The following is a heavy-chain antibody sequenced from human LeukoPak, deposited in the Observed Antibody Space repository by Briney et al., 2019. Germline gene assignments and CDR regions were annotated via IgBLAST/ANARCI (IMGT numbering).Heavy chain of an antibody. CDR2: INHSGST. CDR3: ASRLPHYYDSSGYYYDYYFDY. J-gene: IGHJ4*02. D-gene: IGHD3-22*01. CDR1: GGSFSGYY. Sequence: KPSETLSLTCAVYGGSFSGYYWSWIRQPPGKGLEWIGEINHSGSTNYNPSLKSRVTISVDTSKNQFSLKLSSVTAADTAVYYCASRLPHYYDSSGYYYDYYFDYWGQGTLVTVSS. V-gene: IGHV4-34*01.